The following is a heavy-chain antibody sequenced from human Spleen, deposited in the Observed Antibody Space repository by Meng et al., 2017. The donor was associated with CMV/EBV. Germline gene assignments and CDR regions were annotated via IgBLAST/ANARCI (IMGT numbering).Heavy chain of an antibody. CDR2: IFHSGTT. CDR1: GSSIRPGYY. Sequence: SETPSLTCSVSGSSIRPGYYWAWVRQPPGKGLEWIGSIFHSGTTYYNPSLKSRVTVSVDTSNSQFFLRLSSVTAADTAVYYCARVKGTTGPAYYFDYWGRGTLVTVSS. CDR3: ARVKGTTGPAYYFDY. D-gene: IGHD1-1*01. V-gene: IGHV4-38-2*02. J-gene: IGHJ4*02.